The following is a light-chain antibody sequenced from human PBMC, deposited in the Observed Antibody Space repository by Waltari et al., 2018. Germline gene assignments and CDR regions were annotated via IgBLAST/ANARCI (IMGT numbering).Light chain of an antibody. V-gene: IGLV2-11*01. CDR3: CSYAGSYIYV. J-gene: IGLJ1*01. CDR1: SSDVGGYDY. Sequence: QSALTKPRSVSGSPGQSITIACAGPSSDVGGYDYVSWYQQYPGKAPKLIIYDVTTRPSGVPDRFSGSKSANTASLTISGLQAEDEADYYCCSYAGSYIYVFGSGTKVTVL. CDR2: DVT.